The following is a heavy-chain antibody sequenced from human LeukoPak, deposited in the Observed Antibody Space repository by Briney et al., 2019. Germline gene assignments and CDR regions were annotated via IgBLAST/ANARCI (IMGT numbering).Heavy chain of an antibody. CDR1: GFTFTNAW. D-gene: IGHD3-10*01. J-gene: IGHJ4*02. Sequence: KAGGSLRLSCVDSGFTFTNAWMSWVRQAPGKGLEWIGRIKSKTDGETTNYAEPVRGRFTISRDDSESAVYLQMNSLKIEDTAVYYCTTDLGTYYHGSQRLIPIDYWGQGTLVTVSS. CDR2: IKSKTDGETT. CDR3: TTDLGTYYHGSQRLIPIDY. V-gene: IGHV3-15*01.